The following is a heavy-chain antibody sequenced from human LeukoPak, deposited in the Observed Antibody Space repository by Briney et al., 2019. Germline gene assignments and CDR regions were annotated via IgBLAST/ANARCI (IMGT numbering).Heavy chain of an antibody. CDR1: GGSFSGYY. V-gene: IGHV4-34*01. D-gene: IGHD2-15*01. CDR3: AREAWYDCSGGSCSAFDY. CDR2: INHSGST. J-gene: IGHJ4*02. Sequence: SETLSLTCAVYGGSFSGYYWSWIRQPPGKGLEWIGEINHSGSTNYNPSLKSRVTISVDTSKNQFSLKLSSVTAADTAVYYCAREAWYDCSGGSCSAFDYWGQGTLVTVSS.